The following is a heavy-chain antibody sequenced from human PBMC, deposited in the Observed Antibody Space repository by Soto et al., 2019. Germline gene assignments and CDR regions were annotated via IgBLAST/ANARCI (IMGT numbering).Heavy chain of an antibody. D-gene: IGHD3-16*01. Sequence: QITLKESGPTLVKPTQTLTLTCTFSGFSISTSGVGVGWIRQPPGKALEWLALIYWDDDKRYSPSLKSRLTITQDTSKHQAVLTMTNMDPVDTATYYCATQDYDYIWGSDSDYWGQGTLVTVSS. CDR2: IYWDDDK. CDR3: ATQDYDYIWGSDSDY. J-gene: IGHJ4*02. V-gene: IGHV2-5*02. CDR1: GFSISTSGVG.